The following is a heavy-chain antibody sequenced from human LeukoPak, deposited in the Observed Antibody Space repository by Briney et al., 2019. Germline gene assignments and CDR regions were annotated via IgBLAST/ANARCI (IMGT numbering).Heavy chain of an antibody. CDR3: AKDRGGYGYSSLSIWFDP. D-gene: IGHD5-12*01. V-gene: IGHV3-74*01. CDR1: GFTFSSYW. Sequence: GGSLRLSCEASGFTFSSYWMHWVRQVPGKGLVWVSRINSDGSTISYADSVKGRFTISRDNAENTLYLQMNSLRAEDTAVYYCAKDRGGYGYSSLSIWFDPWGQGTLVTVSS. J-gene: IGHJ5*02. CDR2: INSDGSTI.